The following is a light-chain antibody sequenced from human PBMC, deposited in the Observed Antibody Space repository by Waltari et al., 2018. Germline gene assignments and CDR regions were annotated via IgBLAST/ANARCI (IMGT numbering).Light chain of an antibody. CDR2: YDS. Sequence: SSVLTQPPSVSVAPAETARMTCGGDNIGRYSVHWYQQKTGQAPVLVIRYDSDRPPGIPGRFSGSNSANTATLTISRVEAGDEANYYCQVWHAALDPGVFGTGTEVTV. CDR1: NIGRYS. J-gene: IGLJ1*01. V-gene: IGLV3-21*04. CDR3: QVWHAALDPGV.